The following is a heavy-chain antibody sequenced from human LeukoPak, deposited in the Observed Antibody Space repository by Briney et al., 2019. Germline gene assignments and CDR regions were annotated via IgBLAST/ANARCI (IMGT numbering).Heavy chain of an antibody. CDR3: AKDSDYGRLGASYYFDY. CDR1: GFTFDDYA. V-gene: IGHV3-9*01. D-gene: IGHD4-17*01. Sequence: GWSLRLSCAASGFTFDDYAMHWVRQAPGKGLEWVSGISWNSGSIGYADSVKGRFTISRDNAKNSLYLQMNSLRAEDTALYYCAKDSDYGRLGASYYFDYWGQGTLVTVSS. J-gene: IGHJ4*02. CDR2: ISWNSGSI.